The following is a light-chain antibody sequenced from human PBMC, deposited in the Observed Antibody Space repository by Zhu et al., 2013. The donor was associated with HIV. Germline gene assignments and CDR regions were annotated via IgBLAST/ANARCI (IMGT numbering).Light chain of an antibody. Sequence: DIVMTQSPPSLAVTLGEPASISCRSSQSLLHGNGHNCLDWYLQKPGQSPQLLIYLGSNRASGVPDRFSGSGSGTDFTLKISRVEAEDVGVYYCMYALRAPLTFGGGTKVEIK. V-gene: IGKV2-28*01. CDR1: QSLLHGNGHNC. CDR3: MYALRAPLT. CDR2: LGS. J-gene: IGKJ4*01.